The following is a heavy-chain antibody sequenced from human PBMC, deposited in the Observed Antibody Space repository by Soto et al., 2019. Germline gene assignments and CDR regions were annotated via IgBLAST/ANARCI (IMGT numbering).Heavy chain of an antibody. CDR2: ITWNGANT. V-gene: IGHV3-43*01. CDR1: GFRFDEYN. CDR3: ARETLSYGSALDV. D-gene: IGHD3-16*01. J-gene: IGHJ6*02. Sequence: PGWSLRLSCAASGFRFDEYNIHWVRQAPGKGLEWVSLITWNGANTYYADSVKGRFTISRDGTTKSVSLQMTSLKREDTGLYYCARETLSYGSALDVWGQGTTVTVSS.